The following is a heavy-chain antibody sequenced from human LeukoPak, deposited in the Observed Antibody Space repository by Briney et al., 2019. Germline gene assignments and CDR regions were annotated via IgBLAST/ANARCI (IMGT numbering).Heavy chain of an antibody. CDR2: ISAYNGNT. V-gene: IGHV1-18*04. CDR1: GYTFTGYY. Sequence: ASVKVSCKASGYTFTGYYMHWVRQAPGQGLEWMGWISAYNGNTNYAQKFQGRVTMTTDTSTSTLYMEVRSLRSDDTAVYYCARDHGHKSVDYWGQGTLVTVSS. D-gene: IGHD2-21*01. CDR3: ARDHGHKSVDY. J-gene: IGHJ4*02.